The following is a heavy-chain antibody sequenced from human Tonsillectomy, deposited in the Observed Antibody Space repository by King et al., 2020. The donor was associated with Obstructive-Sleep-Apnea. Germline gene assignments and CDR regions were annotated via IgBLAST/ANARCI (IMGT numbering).Heavy chain of an antibody. D-gene: IGHD2-15*01. CDR2: FHDSGST. CDR3: ARDSSYCSGGSCYSADFDY. Sequence: VQLQESGPGLVKPSETLSLTCTVSGASFSSYYWSWIRQPPGKGLEWIGNFHDSGSTNYSPPLKRRVTISVDTSNNQFSLKLSSVTAADTAVYYCARDSSYCSGGSCYSADFDYWGQGTLVTVSS. CDR1: GASFSSYY. V-gene: IGHV4-59*01. J-gene: IGHJ4*02.